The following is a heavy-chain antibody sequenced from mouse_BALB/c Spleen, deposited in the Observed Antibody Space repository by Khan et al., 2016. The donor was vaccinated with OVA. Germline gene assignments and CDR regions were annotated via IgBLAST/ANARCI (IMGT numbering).Heavy chain of an antibody. Sequence: VQLKQSGPGLVQPSQSLSITCTVSGFSLTRYGVHRVRQSPGKGLEWLGVIWSGGSTDYNAAFISRLSISKDNSKSQVFFKMSSLQANDTAIYYCARNYDYDEGLAYWGQGTLVTVSA. J-gene: IGHJ3*01. V-gene: IGHV2-2*02. CDR1: GFSLTRYG. CDR3: ARNYDYDEGLAY. D-gene: IGHD2-4*01. CDR2: IWSGGST.